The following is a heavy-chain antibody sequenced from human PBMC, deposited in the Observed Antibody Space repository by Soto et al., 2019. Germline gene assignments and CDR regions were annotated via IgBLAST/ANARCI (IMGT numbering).Heavy chain of an antibody. D-gene: IGHD5-18*01. CDR2: IIPIFGTA. V-gene: IGHV1-69*12. J-gene: IGHJ5*02. Sequence: QVQLVQSGAEVKKPGSSVKVSCKASGGTFSSYAISWVRQAPVQGLEWMGGIIPIFGTANYAQKFQGRVTITADESTSTAYMELSSLRSEDTAVYYCARDAWAGGNVDTAMLCSWGQGTLVTVSS. CDR1: GGTFSSYA. CDR3: ARDAWAGGNVDTAMLCS.